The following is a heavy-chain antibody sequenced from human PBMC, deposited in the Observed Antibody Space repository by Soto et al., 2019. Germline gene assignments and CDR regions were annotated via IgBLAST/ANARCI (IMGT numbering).Heavy chain of an antibody. CDR1: GFTFGGFA. D-gene: IGHD1-26*01. Sequence: WGSLRLPCXVVGFTFGGFAMHCVLQAPGKGLEWVSFISNSSKYIYYTDSVKGRFTISRDNAKNSLYLQMNGLRAEDTALYYCARDPDAEYSGNYHTPRSLDSWGQGTQVTVSS. CDR2: ISNSSKYI. V-gene: IGHV3-21*01. CDR3: ARDPDAEYSGNYHTPRSLDS. J-gene: IGHJ4*02.